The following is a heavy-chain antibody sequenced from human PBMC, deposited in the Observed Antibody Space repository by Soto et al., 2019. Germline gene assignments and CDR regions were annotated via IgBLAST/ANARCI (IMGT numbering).Heavy chain of an antibody. V-gene: IGHV3-23*01. Sequence: SLGLSCAASGVTFSSYAMSWVRQAPGKGLEWVSAISGSGGSTYYADSVKGRFTISRDNSKNTLYLQMNSLRAEDTAVYYCAKRIVGATMGSDYWGQGTLVTVSS. D-gene: IGHD1-26*01. CDR3: AKRIVGATMGSDY. CDR1: GVTFSSYA. J-gene: IGHJ4*02. CDR2: ISGSGGST.